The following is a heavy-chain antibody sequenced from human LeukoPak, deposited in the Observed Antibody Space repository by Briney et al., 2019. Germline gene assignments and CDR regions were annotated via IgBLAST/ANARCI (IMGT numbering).Heavy chain of an antibody. Sequence: GGSLRPSCAASGFTFSSYSMNWVRQAPGKGLEWVSFISSSSAYISYADSVKGRFTISRDNAKNSLYLQMNNLRAEDTAVYYCAKKMDDAFDIWGQGTMVTVSS. CDR1: GFTFSSYS. V-gene: IGHV3-21*01. D-gene: IGHD5-24*01. CDR3: AKKMDDAFDI. CDR2: ISSSSAYI. J-gene: IGHJ3*02.